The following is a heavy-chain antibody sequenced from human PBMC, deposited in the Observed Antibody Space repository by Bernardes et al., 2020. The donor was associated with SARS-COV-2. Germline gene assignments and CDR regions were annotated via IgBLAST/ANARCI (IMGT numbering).Heavy chain of an antibody. CDR2: IYYSGNT. V-gene: IGHV4-39*01. CDR1: GDPISSSHYY. Sequence: SESLSLTCTVSGDPISSSHYYWAWLLQPPGWGLEWLGSIYYSGNTYYNASLKSRVTISVDTSKNQFSLKLSSVTAADTAVYYCARRMRWFDPWGQGTLVTVSS. CDR3: ARRMRWFDP. J-gene: IGHJ5*02.